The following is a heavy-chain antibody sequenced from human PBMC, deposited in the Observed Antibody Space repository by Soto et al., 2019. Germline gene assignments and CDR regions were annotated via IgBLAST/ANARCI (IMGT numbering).Heavy chain of an antibody. CDR3: AKAPYGFDAFDI. D-gene: IGHD3-16*01. V-gene: IGHV3-30*18. Sequence: GGSLRLSCAASGFTFSSYGMRWVRQAPGKGLEWVAVISYDGSNKYYADSVKGRFTISRDNSKNTLYLQMNSLRAEDTAVYYCAKAPYGFDAFDIWGQGTMVTVSS. CDR1: GFTFSSYG. CDR2: ISYDGSNK. J-gene: IGHJ3*02.